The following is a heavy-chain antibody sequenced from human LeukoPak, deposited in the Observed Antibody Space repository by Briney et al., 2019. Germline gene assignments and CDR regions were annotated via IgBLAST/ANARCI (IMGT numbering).Heavy chain of an antibody. Sequence: PSETLSLTCTVSGGSISSSSHYWGWIRQPPGKGLEWIGTIYYSGSTYYNPSLKSRVTISVDTSKNQFSLKLSSVTAADTAVYYCARSSSWYELDYWGQGTLVTVSS. CDR2: IYYSGST. V-gene: IGHV4-39*01. D-gene: IGHD6-13*01. CDR3: ARSSSWYELDY. J-gene: IGHJ4*02. CDR1: GGSISSSSHY.